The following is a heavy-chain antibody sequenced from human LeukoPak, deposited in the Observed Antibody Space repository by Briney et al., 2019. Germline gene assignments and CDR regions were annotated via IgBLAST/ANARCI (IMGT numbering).Heavy chain of an antibody. CDR1: GGSFSGYY. CDR3: ARAGYSGYGTDY. D-gene: IGHD5-12*01. J-gene: IGHJ4*02. V-gene: IGHV4-34*01. CDR2: INHSGST. Sequence: SETLSLTCAVYGGSFSGYYWSWIRQPPGKGLEWIGEINHSGSTNYNPSLKSRVTISVDTFKNQFSLKLSSVTAADTAVYYCARAGYSGYGTDYWGQGTLVTVSS.